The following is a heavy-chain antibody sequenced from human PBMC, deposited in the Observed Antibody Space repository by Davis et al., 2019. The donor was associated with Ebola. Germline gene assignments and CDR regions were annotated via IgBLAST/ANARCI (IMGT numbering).Heavy chain of an antibody. CDR2: TRNKANSYTT. D-gene: IGHD3-16*02. Sequence: PSETLSLTCTVSGGSISSYYWSWVRQAPGKGLEWVGRTRNKANSYTTEYAASVKGRFTISRDDSKNSLYLQMNSLKTEDTAVYYCASLPYDYVWGSYRYTVGMDVWGQGTTVTVSS. CDR1: GGSISSYY. V-gene: IGHV3-72*01. CDR3: ASLPYDYVWGSYRYTVGMDV. J-gene: IGHJ6*02.